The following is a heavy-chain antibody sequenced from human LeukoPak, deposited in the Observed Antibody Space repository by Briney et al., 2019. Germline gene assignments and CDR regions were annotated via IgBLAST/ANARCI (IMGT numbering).Heavy chain of an antibody. J-gene: IGHJ6*03. CDR1: GVSFIHYT. V-gene: IGHV1-69*05. Sequence: SVTVSYKASGVSFIHYTLNWVRPAPGKGLEWMGAIIPFSGKKNYEQRLQGRVTLAMDDSATTAFMEMSSLRSDDTAVYYCASRFTVRQLVPADYYHMDVWGKGTTVCVSS. D-gene: IGHD6-13*01. CDR3: ASRFTVRQLVPADYYHMDV. CDR2: IIPFSGKK.